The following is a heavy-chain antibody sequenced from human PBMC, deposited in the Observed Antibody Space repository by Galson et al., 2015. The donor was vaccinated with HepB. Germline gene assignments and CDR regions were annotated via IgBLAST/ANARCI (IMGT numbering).Heavy chain of an antibody. CDR3: ARVSRKWLVPHFDY. J-gene: IGHJ4*02. D-gene: IGHD6-19*01. CDR1: GFTFSDYY. V-gene: IGHV3-11*01. CDR2: ISSSGSTI. Sequence: SLRLSCAASGFTFSDYYMSWIRQAPGKGLEWVSYISSSGSTIYYADSVKGRFTISRDNAKNSLYLQMNSLRAEDTAVYYCARVSRKWLVPHFDYWGQGTLVTVSS.